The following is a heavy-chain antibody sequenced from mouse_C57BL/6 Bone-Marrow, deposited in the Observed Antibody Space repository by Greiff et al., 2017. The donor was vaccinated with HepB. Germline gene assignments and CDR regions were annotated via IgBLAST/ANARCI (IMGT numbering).Heavy chain of an antibody. CDR1: GYTFTSYW. Sequence: VQLQQPGAELVKPGASVKMSCKASGYTFTSYWITWVKQRPGQGLEWIGDIYPGSGSTNYNEKFKGKAKLTAVTSASTAYMELSSLTNEDSAVYYCTRWLASMDYWGQGTSVTVSS. CDR3: TRWLASMDY. J-gene: IGHJ4*01. D-gene: IGHD2-2*01. V-gene: IGHV1-55*01. CDR2: IYPGSGST.